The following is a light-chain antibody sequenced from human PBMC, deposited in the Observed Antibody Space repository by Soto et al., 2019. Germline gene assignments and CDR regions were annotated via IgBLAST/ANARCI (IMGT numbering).Light chain of an antibody. CDR2: GAS. CDR1: QSVYSNF. CDR3: QQYTTSPWT. V-gene: IGKV3-20*01. Sequence: EIVLTQSPGTLSLSPGERATLSCRASQSVYSNFLGWYQQKPGQAPRLLIYGASSRAAGIPDRFSGGESGTDFTLTISRLEPEDFAVYYCQQYTTSPWTFGQGTKVEIK. J-gene: IGKJ1*01.